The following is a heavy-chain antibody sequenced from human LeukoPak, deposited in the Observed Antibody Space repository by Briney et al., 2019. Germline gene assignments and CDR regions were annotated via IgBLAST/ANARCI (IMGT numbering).Heavy chain of an antibody. V-gene: IGHV4-34*01. D-gene: IGHD3-10*01. CDR3: ARPKRPGITMVRGVSWFDP. Sequence: SETLSLTCAVYGGSFSGYYWSWLRQPPGKGLEWIGEINHSGSTNYNPSLKSRVTISVDTSKNQFSLKLSSVTAADTAVYYCARPKRPGITMVRGVSWFDPWGQGTLVTVSS. J-gene: IGHJ5*02. CDR1: GGSFSGYY. CDR2: INHSGST.